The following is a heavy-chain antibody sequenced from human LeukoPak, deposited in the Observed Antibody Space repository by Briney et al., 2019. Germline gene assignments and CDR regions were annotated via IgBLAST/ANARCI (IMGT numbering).Heavy chain of an antibody. J-gene: IGHJ4*02. D-gene: IGHD3-10*01. CDR2: ISWNSGSI. V-gene: IGHV3-9*01. Sequence: GRSLRLSCAASGFTFDDYAMHWVRQAPGKGLEWVSGISWNSGSIGYADSVKGRFTSSRDNAKNSLYLQMNSLRAEDTALYYCARGPTYGSRSDYFDYWGQGTLVTVTS. CDR1: GFTFDDYA. CDR3: ARGPTYGSRSDYFDY.